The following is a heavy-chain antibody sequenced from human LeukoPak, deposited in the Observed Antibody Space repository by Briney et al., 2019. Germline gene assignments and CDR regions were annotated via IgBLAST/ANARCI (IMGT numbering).Heavy chain of an antibody. CDR2: ISFDASSK. CDR3: VRESESSGWYDY. Sequence: GGSLRLSCAASGFAFSTYAIHWVRQAPGKGLEWVALISFDASSKYYADSLQGRFTLSRDNSKNTLFLQMNSLRAEDTAVYFCVRESESSGWYDYWGQGTLVTVSS. V-gene: IGHV3-30-3*01. J-gene: IGHJ4*02. D-gene: IGHD6-19*01. CDR1: GFAFSTYA.